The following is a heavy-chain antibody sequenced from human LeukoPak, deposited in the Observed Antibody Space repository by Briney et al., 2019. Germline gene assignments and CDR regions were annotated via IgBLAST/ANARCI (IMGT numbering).Heavy chain of an antibody. D-gene: IGHD3-16*01. Sequence: SETLSLTCTVSGGSISSSSYYWGWIRQPPGKGLEWIGSIYYSGSTYYNPSLKSRVTISVDTSKNQFSLKLSSVTAADTAVYYCARHGGYNFDYWGQGTLVAVSS. J-gene: IGHJ4*02. V-gene: IGHV4-39*01. CDR3: ARHGGYNFDY. CDR1: GGSISSSSYY. CDR2: IYYSGST.